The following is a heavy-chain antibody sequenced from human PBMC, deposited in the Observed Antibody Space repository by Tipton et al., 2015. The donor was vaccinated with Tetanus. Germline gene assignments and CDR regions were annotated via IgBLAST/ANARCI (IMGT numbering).Heavy chain of an antibody. CDR1: GGSISSYY. CDR2: IKPDGGEK. J-gene: IGHJ4*02. CDR3: ATDPQMAY. Sequence: GLVKPSETLSLTCTVSGGSISSYYWSWVRQPPGKGLEWVANIKPDGGEKYYVDSVKGRFTISRDNAKNSLYLQMSSLRAEDTAVYYCATDPQMAYWGQGTQITVSS. D-gene: IGHD5-24*01. V-gene: IGHV3-7*03.